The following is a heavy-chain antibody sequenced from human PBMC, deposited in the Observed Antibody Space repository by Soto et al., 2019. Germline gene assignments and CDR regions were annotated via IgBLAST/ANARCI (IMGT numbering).Heavy chain of an antibody. D-gene: IGHD2-15*01. J-gene: IGHJ4*02. CDR3: AKAAATYYCSGGYCYNYYFDS. CDR1: GFTFSNYD. Sequence: QTGGSLRLSCAASGFTFSNYDMHWVRQAPGKGLEWVAVISYDGSNKYYADSVRGRFTISRDNSKNTLYLQMNSLRADDTAVYYCAKAAATYYCSGGYCYNYYFDSWGQGTLVTVSS. V-gene: IGHV3-30*18. CDR2: ISYDGSNK.